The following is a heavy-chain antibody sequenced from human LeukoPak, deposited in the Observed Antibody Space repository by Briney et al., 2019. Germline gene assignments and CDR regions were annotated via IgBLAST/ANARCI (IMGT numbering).Heavy chain of an antibody. V-gene: IGHV4-61*02. D-gene: IGHD3-9*01. CDR1: GGSISSGSYY. Sequence: PSETLSLTCIVSGGSISSGSYYWSWIRQPAGKGLEWIGRIYTSGSTNYNPSLKSRVTISVDTSKNQFSLKLSSVTTADTAVYYCARVGDYDILTGYPNNYWYFDLWGRGTLVTVSS. J-gene: IGHJ2*01. CDR3: ARVGDYDILTGYPNNYWYFDL. CDR2: IYTSGST.